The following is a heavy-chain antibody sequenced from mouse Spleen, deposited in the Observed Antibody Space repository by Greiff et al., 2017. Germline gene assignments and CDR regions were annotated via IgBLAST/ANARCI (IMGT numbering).Heavy chain of an antibody. Sequence: QVQLQQSGPELVKPGASVKISCKASGYAFSSSWMNWVKQRPGKGLEWIGRIYPGDGDTNYNGKFKGKATLTADKSSSTAYMQLSSLTSEDSAVYFCARREDGIYGNFDVWGAGTTVTVSS. CDR2: IYPGDGDT. CDR3: ARREDGIYGNFDV. D-gene: IGHD2-1*01. CDR1: GYAFSSSW. V-gene: IGHV1-82*01. J-gene: IGHJ1*01.